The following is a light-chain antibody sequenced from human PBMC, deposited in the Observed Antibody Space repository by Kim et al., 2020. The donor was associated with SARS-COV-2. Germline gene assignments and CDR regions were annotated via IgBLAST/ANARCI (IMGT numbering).Light chain of an antibody. Sequence: EIVMTQSPATLSVSPGDRATLSCRASQSVSSNLAWYQQRPGQAPRLLIYGASTRATGIPATFSGSGSGTEFTLTISSLQSEDFAVYYCQQYTTCPSFGQGTKVDIK. V-gene: IGKV3D-15*01. J-gene: IGKJ1*01. CDR2: GAS. CDR3: QQYTTCPS. CDR1: QSVSSN.